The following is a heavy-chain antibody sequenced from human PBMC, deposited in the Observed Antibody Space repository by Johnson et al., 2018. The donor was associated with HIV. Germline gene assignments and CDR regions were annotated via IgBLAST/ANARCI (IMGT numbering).Heavy chain of an antibody. CDR2: ISNDGSNT. J-gene: IGHJ3*02. D-gene: IGHD6-6*01. CDR1: GFSFSSYG. V-gene: IGHV3-30*03. Sequence: QVQLVESGGGLVKPGGSLRLSCAASGFSFSSYGMHWVRQAPGKGLEWVAGISNDGSNTYYADSVKGRFTISRDNSKNTLYLQMNSMRAEDTAVYYCARSYSSSSHDAFDIWGQGKMVTVSS. CDR3: ARSYSSSSHDAFDI.